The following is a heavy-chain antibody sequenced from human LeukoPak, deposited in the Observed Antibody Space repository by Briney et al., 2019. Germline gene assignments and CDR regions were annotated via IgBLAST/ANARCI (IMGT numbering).Heavy chain of an antibody. D-gene: IGHD3-9*01. CDR1: GGSISSGSYY. V-gene: IGHV4-61*02. CDR2: IYTSGST. CDR3: ARDLGTKLVLRYFDRGGVYFDY. Sequence: SETLSLTCTVSGGSISSGSYYWSWIRQPAGKGLEWIGRIYTSGSTNYNPSLKSRVTISVDTSKNQFSLKLSSVTAADTAVYYCARDLGTKLVLRYFDRGGVYFDYWGQGTLVTVSS. J-gene: IGHJ4*02.